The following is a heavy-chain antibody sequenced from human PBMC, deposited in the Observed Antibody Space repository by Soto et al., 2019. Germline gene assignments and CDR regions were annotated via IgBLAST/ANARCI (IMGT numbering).Heavy chain of an antibody. CDR2: IYYSGST. Sequence: SETLSLTCTGSGVSISIYYWSLIRQPPGKGLEWIGYIYYSGSTNYNPSLKSRVTTSVDTSKNQFSLKLSSVTAADTAVYYCARVTWGPGGALGELDYWGQGNLVTFSS. J-gene: IGHJ4*02. CDR1: GVSISIYY. D-gene: IGHD3-16*01. V-gene: IGHV4-59*12. CDR3: ARVTWGPGGALGELDY.